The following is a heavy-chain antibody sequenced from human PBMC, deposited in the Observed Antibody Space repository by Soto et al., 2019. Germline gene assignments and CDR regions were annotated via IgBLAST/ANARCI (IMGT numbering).Heavy chain of an antibody. Sequence: SETLSLTCTVSGGSISSYYWSWIRQPPGKGLEWIGYIYYTGTTNYNPSLKSRVTISVDTSKNQFSLKLNSVTAADTAVYYCARVVYGSGILKDDAFDIWGQGTMVTVSS. CDR1: GGSISSYY. CDR2: IYYTGTT. CDR3: ARVVYGSGILKDDAFDI. V-gene: IGHV4-59*01. D-gene: IGHD3-10*01. J-gene: IGHJ3*02.